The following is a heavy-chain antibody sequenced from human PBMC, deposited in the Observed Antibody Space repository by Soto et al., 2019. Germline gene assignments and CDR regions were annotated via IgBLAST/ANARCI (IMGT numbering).Heavy chain of an antibody. Sequence: EVQLVESGGGLVKPGGSLRLSCAASGFTFSNAWMNWVRQAPGKGLEWVGRIKSKTDGGTTDYAAPVKGRFTISRDDSKNTLYLQMNSLKTEDTAVYNCTTGSTVTRSYYYYGMDVWGQGTTVTVSS. V-gene: IGHV3-15*07. CDR2: IKSKTDGGTT. J-gene: IGHJ6*02. CDR1: GFTFSNAW. D-gene: IGHD4-4*01. CDR3: TTGSTVTRSYYYYGMDV.